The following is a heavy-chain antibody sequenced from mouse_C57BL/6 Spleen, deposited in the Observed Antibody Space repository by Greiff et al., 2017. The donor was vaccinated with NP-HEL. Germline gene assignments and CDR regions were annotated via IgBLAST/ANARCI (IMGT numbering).Heavy chain of an antibody. CDR3: ARYKYGSSGGYAMDY. CDR1: GYTFTSYW. D-gene: IGHD1-1*01. Sequence: QVQLQQPGAELVKPGASVKMSCKASGYTFTSYWITWVKQRPRQGLEWIGDIYPGSGSTNYNEKFKSKATLTVDTSSSTAYMQLSSLTSEDSAVYYCARYKYGSSGGYAMDYWGQGTSVTVSS. V-gene: IGHV1-55*01. CDR2: IYPGSGST. J-gene: IGHJ4*01.